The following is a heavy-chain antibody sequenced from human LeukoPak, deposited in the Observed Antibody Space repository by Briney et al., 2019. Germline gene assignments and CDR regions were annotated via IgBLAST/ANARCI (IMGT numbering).Heavy chain of an antibody. CDR2: TRNKANSYTT. D-gene: IGHD5-12*01. V-gene: IGHV3-72*01. J-gene: IGHJ6*03. Sequence: PGGSLRLSCAASGFTFSDHYMDWVRQAPGKGLEWVGRTRNKANSYTTEYAASVKGRFTISRDDSKNSLYLQMNSLKTEDTAVYYCAREAGSGYDGQYYYYYMDVWGKGTTVTVSS. CDR1: GFTFSDHY. CDR3: AREAGSGYDGQYYYYYMDV.